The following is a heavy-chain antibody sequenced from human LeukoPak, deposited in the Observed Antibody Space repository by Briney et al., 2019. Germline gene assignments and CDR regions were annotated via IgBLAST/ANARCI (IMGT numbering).Heavy chain of an antibody. CDR1: GGSFSGYY. D-gene: IGHD6-13*01. CDR2: ISHSGST. J-gene: IGHJ1*01. CDR3: ARAGIAAAGTIRGVKYFQH. Sequence: SETLSLTCAVYGGSFSGYYWSWIRQPPGKGLEWIGEISHSGSTNYNPSLKSRVTISVDTSKNQFSLKLSSVTAADTAVYYCARAGIAAAGTIRGVKYFQHWGQGTLVTVSS. V-gene: IGHV4-34*01.